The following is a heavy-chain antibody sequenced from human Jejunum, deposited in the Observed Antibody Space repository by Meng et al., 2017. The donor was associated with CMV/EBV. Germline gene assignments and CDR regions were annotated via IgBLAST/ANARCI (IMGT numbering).Heavy chain of an antibody. CDR1: GSINSYY. D-gene: IGHD2-2*01. J-gene: IGHJ5*02. CDR3: ARTQDCSSTSCYTGFDP. CDR2: IYYSGST. Sequence: GSINSYYWSWIRQPPGKGLEWIGNIYYSGSTNYNPSLKSRVTISVDTSKNQFSLRLSSVTAADTAVYYCARTQDCSSTSCYTGFDPWGQGTLVTVSS. V-gene: IGHV4-59*08.